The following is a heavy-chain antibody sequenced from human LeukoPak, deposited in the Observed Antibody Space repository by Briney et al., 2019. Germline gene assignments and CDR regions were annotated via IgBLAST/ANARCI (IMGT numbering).Heavy chain of an antibody. D-gene: IGHD5-24*01. CDR1: GFTFSSYG. V-gene: IGHV3-7*05. Sequence: PGGSLRLSCAASGFTFSSYGMNWVRQAPGKGLEWVGNIKQDGSEKRYADSVRGRFSISRDNAQTSLYLQMNSLRAEDTAVYYCARASDPWLQLTWGQGTLVTVSS. CDR3: ARASDPWLQLT. J-gene: IGHJ5*02. CDR2: IKQDGSEK.